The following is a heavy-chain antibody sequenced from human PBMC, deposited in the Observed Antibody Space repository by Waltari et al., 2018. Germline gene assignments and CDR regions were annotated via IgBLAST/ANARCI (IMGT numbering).Heavy chain of an antibody. Sequence: QLQLQESGPGLVKPSETLSLTCTVSGGSISSSSYYWGWIRQPPGKGLEWIGSIYYSVCTYYNPSLKSRVTISVDTSKNQFSLKLSSVTAADTAVYYCASTVYYDSSGWTYYFDYWGQGTLVTVSS. J-gene: IGHJ4*02. CDR3: ASTVYYDSSGWTYYFDY. CDR1: GGSISSSSYY. D-gene: IGHD3-22*01. CDR2: IYYSVCT. V-gene: IGHV4-39*01.